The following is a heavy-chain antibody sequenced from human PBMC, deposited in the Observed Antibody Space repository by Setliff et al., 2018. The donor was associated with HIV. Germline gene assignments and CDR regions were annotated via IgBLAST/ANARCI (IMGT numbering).Heavy chain of an antibody. CDR1: GYSFTSYW. Sequence: GESLKISCRGSGYSFTSYWIGWVRQMPGKGLEWMGIIYPADSDAGYSPSFQGQVTISAGKSMDTAYLQWSSLKASDTAMYYCARPQGGGFDYWGQGALVTVSS. J-gene: IGHJ4*02. CDR2: IYPADSDA. D-gene: IGHD3-16*01. CDR3: ARPQGGGFDY. V-gene: IGHV5-51*01.